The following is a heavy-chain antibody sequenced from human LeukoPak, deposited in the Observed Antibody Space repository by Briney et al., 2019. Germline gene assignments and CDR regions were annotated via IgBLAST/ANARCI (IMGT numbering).Heavy chain of an antibody. Sequence: KPSETLSLTCTLSGDSISSYYWSWIRQPAGKGLEWIGRIYSSGSTNYNPSLKSRVTMSLDTSKNQFSLKLSSVSAADTAVYYCARNWYFDSWGQETLVTVSS. CDR1: GDSISSYY. V-gene: IGHV4-4*07. J-gene: IGHJ4*02. CDR3: ARNWYFDS. CDR2: IYSSGST. D-gene: IGHD1-1*01.